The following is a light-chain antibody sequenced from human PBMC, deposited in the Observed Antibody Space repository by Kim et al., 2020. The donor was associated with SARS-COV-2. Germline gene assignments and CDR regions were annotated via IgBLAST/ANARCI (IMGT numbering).Light chain of an antibody. J-gene: IGKJ5*01. CDR3: QKYNSAPLT. V-gene: IGKV1-27*01. Sequence: ASVGDRVTITCRASQGISNYLAWYQQKPGEVPNLLIYAASTLQSVVPSRFSGSGSGTDFTLTISSLQPEDVATYYCQKYNSAPLTFGQGTRLEIK. CDR1: QGISNY. CDR2: AAS.